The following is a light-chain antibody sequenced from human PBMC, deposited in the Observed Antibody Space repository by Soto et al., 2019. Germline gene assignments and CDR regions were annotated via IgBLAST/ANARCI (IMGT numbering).Light chain of an antibody. J-gene: IGLJ1*01. CDR2: EVS. V-gene: IGLV2-14*01. Sequence: QSALTQPASVSGSPGQSITISCTGTSSDVGGYNYVSWYQQHPGKAPKLMIYEVSNRPSGVSNRFSGSKSGNTASLTISGLQAEDEADYYCSSYTSSSLNYVFGTRTKVTVL. CDR3: SSYTSSSLNYV. CDR1: SSDVGGYNY.